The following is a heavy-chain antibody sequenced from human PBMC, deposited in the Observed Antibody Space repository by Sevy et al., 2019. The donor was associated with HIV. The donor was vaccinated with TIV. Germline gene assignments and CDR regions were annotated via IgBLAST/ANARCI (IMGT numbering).Heavy chain of an antibody. CDR1: GFTFSSYS. Sequence: GGSLRLTCAASGFTFSSYSMNWVRQAPGKGLEWVSSISTSSSYIYYADSVKGRFTISRDNAKNSLYLQMNSLRAEDTAVYYCARISCTNGVCFQGYYYYAMDVWGQGTTVTVSS. V-gene: IGHV3-21*01. CDR2: ISTSSSYI. D-gene: IGHD2-8*01. J-gene: IGHJ6*02. CDR3: ARISCTNGVCFQGYYYYAMDV.